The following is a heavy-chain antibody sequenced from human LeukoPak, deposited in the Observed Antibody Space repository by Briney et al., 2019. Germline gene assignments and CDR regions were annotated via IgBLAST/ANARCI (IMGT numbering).Heavy chain of an antibody. Sequence: SETLSLTCAVYGGSFNDYYWNWIRQPPGKGLEWIGKIDQSGSTIYNSSLKSRVTISVDTSKNQFSLNLTSVTAADTAFYYCASTNWNRYYFDYWGQGTLVTVSS. CDR3: ASTNWNRYYFDY. D-gene: IGHD1-1*01. CDR1: GGSFNDYY. J-gene: IGHJ4*02. V-gene: IGHV4-34*01. CDR2: IDQSGST.